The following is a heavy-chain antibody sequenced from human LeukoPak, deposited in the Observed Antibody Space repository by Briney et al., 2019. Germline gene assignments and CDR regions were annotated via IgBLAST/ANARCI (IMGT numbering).Heavy chain of an antibody. CDR3: AKDRYCSSTSCYEDY. CDR2: ISGSGGST. J-gene: IGHJ4*02. Sequence: GGSLRLSCAASGFTFSSYAMSWVRQAPGKGLEWVSAISGSGGSTYYADSEKGRFTISRDNSKNTLYLQMNSLRAEDTAVYYCAKDRYCSSTSCYEDYWGQGTLVTVSS. D-gene: IGHD2-2*01. CDR1: GFTFSSYA. V-gene: IGHV3-23*01.